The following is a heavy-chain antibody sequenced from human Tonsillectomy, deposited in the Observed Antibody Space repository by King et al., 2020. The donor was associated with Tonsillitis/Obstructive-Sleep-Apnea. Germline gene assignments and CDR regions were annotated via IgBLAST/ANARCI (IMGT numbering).Heavy chain of an antibody. CDR1: GVSISSYY. Sequence: QLQESGPGLVKPSETLSLTCTVPGVSISSYYWSWVRQPPGKGPGWVGYIYYRGSTNYNPSLQSRVTISVDTSKNQFSLKLSSVTAAETAVYYCARDMVLEAGGDAFDIWGQGTMVTVSS. CDR3: ARDMVLEAGGDAFDI. CDR2: IYYRGST. V-gene: IGHV4-59*01. D-gene: IGHD2-8*01. J-gene: IGHJ3*02.